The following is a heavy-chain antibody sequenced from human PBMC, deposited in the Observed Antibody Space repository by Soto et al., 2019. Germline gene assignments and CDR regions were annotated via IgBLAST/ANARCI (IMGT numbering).Heavy chain of an antibody. Sequence: QVQLVESGGGVVQPGRSLRLSCAASGFTFSSYGMHWVRQAPGKGLEWVAVIWYDGSNKYYADSVKGQFTISRDNSKNTLYLQMNSLRAEDTAVYYCARDPGTTGYFQHWGQGTLVTVSS. D-gene: IGHD4-17*01. CDR1: GFTFSSYG. CDR2: IWYDGSNK. CDR3: ARDPGTTGYFQH. V-gene: IGHV3-33*01. J-gene: IGHJ1*01.